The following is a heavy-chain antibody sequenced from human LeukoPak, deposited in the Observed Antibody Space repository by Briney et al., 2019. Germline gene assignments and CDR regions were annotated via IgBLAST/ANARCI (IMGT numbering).Heavy chain of an antibody. D-gene: IGHD6-25*01. CDR3: AREGGFYRPLDY. CDR2: VHLDGRT. CDR1: GGSVSSTNW. J-gene: IGHJ4*02. V-gene: IGHV4-4*02. Sequence: SETLSLTCGVSGGSVSSTNWWTWIRQPPGEGLEWIGEVHLDGRTNFNPSLKSRLTMSVDLSENHVSLKLTSVTAADTAVYYCAREGGFYRPLDYSGQGTLVTVSS.